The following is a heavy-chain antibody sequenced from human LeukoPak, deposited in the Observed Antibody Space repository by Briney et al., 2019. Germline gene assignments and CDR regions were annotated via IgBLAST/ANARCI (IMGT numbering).Heavy chain of an antibody. V-gene: IGHV4-4*09. D-gene: IGHD1-26*01. Sequence: SETLSLTCTVSGGSISGYYWTWIRQPPGQGLEWIAYIHSNGYTNYNPSLRSRVTISVDPSKDQFSLTVTPVTAADTAIYYCAQRQGPMSGTYDYFDPWGQGALVTVSS. J-gene: IGHJ5*02. CDR3: AQRQGPMSGTYDYFDP. CDR2: IHSNGYT. CDR1: GGSISGYY.